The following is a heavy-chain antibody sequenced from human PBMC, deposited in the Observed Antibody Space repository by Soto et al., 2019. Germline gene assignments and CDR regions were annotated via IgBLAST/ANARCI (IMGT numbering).Heavy chain of an antibody. CDR2: ISAENGKT. D-gene: IGHD1-26*01. CDR1: GYSFSDNG. Sequence: VHLVQSEGEAKKPGASVKVSCKASGYSFSDNGITWVRQAPGHGLEWMGWISAENGKTNYAPKFQGRVTMTTDTSTSTASMELKNLKHDDTAVYYCARVYSDYIDYWGQGTLVTVSS. J-gene: IGHJ4*02. CDR3: ARVYSDYIDY. V-gene: IGHV1-18*01.